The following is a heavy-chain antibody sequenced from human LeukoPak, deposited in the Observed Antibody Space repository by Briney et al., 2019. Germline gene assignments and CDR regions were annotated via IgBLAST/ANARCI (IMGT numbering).Heavy chain of an antibody. Sequence: PGGSLRLSCAASGFTFSNYAMSWVRQAPGKGLEWVAVIWYDGTNKYYADSVKGRFTISRDNSKNTLFLQMNSLRAEDTAVYYCARAAYDSSGYLTLWGQGTLVTVSS. J-gene: IGHJ4*02. V-gene: IGHV3-33*08. CDR2: IWYDGTNK. CDR3: ARAAYDSSGYLTL. CDR1: GFTFSNYA. D-gene: IGHD3-22*01.